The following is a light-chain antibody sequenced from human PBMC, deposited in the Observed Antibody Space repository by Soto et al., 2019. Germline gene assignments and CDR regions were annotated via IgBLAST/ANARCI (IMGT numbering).Light chain of an antibody. CDR1: QGISNY. CDR3: QQSFSTPST. Sequence: DILMTQSPSSLSASVGDRVTITCRASQGISNYLAWYQQEPGKVPKLLIYAGSTLQSGVPSRFSCSGSGTDFTLTISSLHPEDFATYYCQQSFSTPSTFGQGTKVDIK. CDR2: AGS. V-gene: IGKV1-27*01. J-gene: IGKJ1*01.